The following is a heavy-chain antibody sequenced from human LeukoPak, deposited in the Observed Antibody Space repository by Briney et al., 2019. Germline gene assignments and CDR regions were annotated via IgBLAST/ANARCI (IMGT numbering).Heavy chain of an antibody. CDR3: AIRIAAAGLDY. V-gene: IGHV4-39*01. Sequence: SETPSLTCTVSGGSISSSSYYWGWIRQPPGKGLEWIGSIYYSGSTYYNPSLKSRVTISVDTSKNQFSLKLSSVTAADTAVYYCAIRIAAAGLDYWGQGTLVTVSS. J-gene: IGHJ4*02. CDR2: IYYSGST. CDR1: GGSISSSSYY. D-gene: IGHD6-13*01.